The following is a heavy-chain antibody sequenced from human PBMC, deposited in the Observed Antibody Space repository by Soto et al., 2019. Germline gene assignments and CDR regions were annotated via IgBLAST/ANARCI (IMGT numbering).Heavy chain of an antibody. J-gene: IGHJ6*02. CDR3: ARDPYCSGGSCYHTGGMDV. V-gene: IGHV1-69*06. Sequence: AASVKVSCKASGGTFSSYAISWVRQAPGQGREWMGWIIPIFGTENYAQKFQCRVTITADKSTSTAYMELSRLRSEDTSVYYCARDPYCSGGSCYHTGGMDVWGQGTTVTVSS. D-gene: IGHD2-15*01. CDR2: IIPIFGTE. CDR1: GGTFSSYA.